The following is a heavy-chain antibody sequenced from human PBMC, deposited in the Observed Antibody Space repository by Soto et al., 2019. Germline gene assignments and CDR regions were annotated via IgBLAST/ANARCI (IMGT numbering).Heavy chain of an antibody. Sequence: ASVKVSCKASGYTFTSYGISWVRQAPGQGLEWMGWISAYNGNTNYEQKLQGRVTMTTDTSTSTAYMELRSLRSDDTAVYYCARGGYYYGSGINPLYYFDYWGQGTLVTVSS. CDR3: ARGGYYYGSGINPLYYFDY. V-gene: IGHV1-18*01. CDR1: GYTFTSYG. J-gene: IGHJ4*02. CDR2: ISAYNGNT. D-gene: IGHD3-10*01.